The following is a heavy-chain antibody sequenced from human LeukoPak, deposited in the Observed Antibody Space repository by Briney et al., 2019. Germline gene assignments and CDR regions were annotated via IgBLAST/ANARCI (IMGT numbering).Heavy chain of an antibody. CDR2: LYPGDSDT. Sequence: GESLKISCKGTGYSFTSYWIGWVRQMPGKGLEWMGILYPGDSDTRYSPSFQGQATFSSDKSIPTAYLLWSSLKASHSAMYYCARRRVPAAMSFDYWGQGTLVTV. D-gene: IGHD2-2*01. CDR3: ARRRVPAAMSFDY. J-gene: IGHJ4*02. V-gene: IGHV5-51*01. CDR1: GYSFTSYW.